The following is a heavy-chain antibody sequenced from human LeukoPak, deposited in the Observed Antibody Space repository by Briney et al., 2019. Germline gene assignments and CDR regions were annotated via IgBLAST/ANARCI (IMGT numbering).Heavy chain of an antibody. J-gene: IGHJ4*02. D-gene: IGHD5-18*01. CDR3: ARVPRGYSYGLLDY. CDR1: GGSISSSSYY. CDR2: IYYSGST. Sequence: SETLSLTCTVSGGSISSSSYYWGWIRQPPGKGLEWIGSIYYSGSTYYKPSLRSRVTISVDTSKSQFSLKLSSVTAADTAVYYCARVPRGYSYGLLDYWGQGTLVTVSS. V-gene: IGHV4-39*01.